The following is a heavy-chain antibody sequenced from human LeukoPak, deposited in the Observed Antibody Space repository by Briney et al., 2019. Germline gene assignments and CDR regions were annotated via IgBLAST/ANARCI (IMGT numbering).Heavy chain of an antibody. CDR2: ISTGAST. D-gene: IGHD5-18*01. CDR1: GCFINTYY. J-gene: IGHJ5*02. Sequence: SEMLSLTCTVSGCFINTYYWSWIRQPAGKGLEWIGRISTGASTNYNPSLKRRVTMSVDPSTNHFSLKLRSVTAADTAVYYCARGGYSYGYEGGDFDPWGQGTLVTVSS. CDR3: ARGGYSYGYEGGDFDP. V-gene: IGHV4-4*07.